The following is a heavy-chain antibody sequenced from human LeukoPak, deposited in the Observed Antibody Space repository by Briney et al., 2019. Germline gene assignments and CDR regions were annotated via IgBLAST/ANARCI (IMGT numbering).Heavy chain of an antibody. D-gene: IGHD5-18*01. CDR2: IYTSGST. CDR3: ARSGYSYGPYYYHYMDV. J-gene: IGHJ6*03. CDR1: GGSISSYY. V-gene: IGHV4-4*07. Sequence: AETLSLTCTVSGGSISSYYWSWIRQPAGKGLEWIWRIYTSGSTNYNPSLKSRVTMSVDTSKNQFSLKLSSVTAADTAVYYCARSGYSYGPYYYHYMDVWGKGTTVTISS.